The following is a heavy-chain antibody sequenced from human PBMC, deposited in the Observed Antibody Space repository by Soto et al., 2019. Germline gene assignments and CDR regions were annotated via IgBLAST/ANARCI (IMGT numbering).Heavy chain of an antibody. CDR2: IIPIFGTA. D-gene: IGHD2-15*01. J-gene: IGHJ4*02. V-gene: IGHV1-69*13. Sequence: ASVKVSCKASGGTFSSYSISWVPQAPGQGLEWMGGIIPIFGTANYAQKFQGRVTITADESTSTAYMELSSLRSEDTAVYYCASIVVVVAATQYYFDYWGQGTLVTVSS. CDR1: GGTFSSYS. CDR3: ASIVVVVAATQYYFDY.